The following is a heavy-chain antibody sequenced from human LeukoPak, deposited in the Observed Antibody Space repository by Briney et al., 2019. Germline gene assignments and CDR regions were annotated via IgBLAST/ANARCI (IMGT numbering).Heavy chain of an antibody. V-gene: IGHV1-24*01. CDR2: FDPEDGEA. Sequence: GASVKVSCEVSGYTLTELSTHWVRQAPGKGLEWMGGFDPEDGEAVYAQKFQGRVTMTEDTSTDTAHMELSSLRSEDTAVYYCTTANRLTRDSSGYYPDSWGQGTLVTVSS. CDR1: GYTLTELS. CDR3: TTANRLTRDSSGYYPDS. D-gene: IGHD3-22*01. J-gene: IGHJ4*02.